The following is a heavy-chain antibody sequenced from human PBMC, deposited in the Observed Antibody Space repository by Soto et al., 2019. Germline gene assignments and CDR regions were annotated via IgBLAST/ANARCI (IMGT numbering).Heavy chain of an antibody. J-gene: IGHJ4*02. CDR2: IIPILGIA. CDR3: ARDEGIAAAGLFDY. V-gene: IGHV1-69*08. Sequence: QVQLVQSGAEVKKPGSSVKVSCKASGGTFGSYTISWVRQAPGQGLEWMGRIIPILGIANYAQKFQGRVTITADKSTSTAYMELSSLRSEDTAVYYCARDEGIAAAGLFDYWGQGTLVTVSS. CDR1: GGTFGSYT. D-gene: IGHD6-13*01.